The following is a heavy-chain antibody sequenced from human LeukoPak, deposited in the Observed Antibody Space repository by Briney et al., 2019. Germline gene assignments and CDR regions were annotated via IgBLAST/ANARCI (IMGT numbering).Heavy chain of an antibody. CDR2: ISDDGSGT. D-gene: IGHD3-22*01. CDR3: AQSYYYDSRGAYYFDC. J-gene: IGHJ4*02. CDR1: GFTFSDYA. Sequence: PGGSLRLSCAASGFTFSDYAMSWVRQAPGQGLEWVSTISDDGSGTYYADSVKGRFTISRDNSKNTLYLQMNSLRAEDTAVYYCAQSYYYDSRGAYYFDCWGQGALVTVSS. V-gene: IGHV3-23*01.